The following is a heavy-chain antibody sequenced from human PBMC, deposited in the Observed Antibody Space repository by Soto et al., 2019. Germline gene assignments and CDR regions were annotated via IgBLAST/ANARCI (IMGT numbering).Heavy chain of an antibody. V-gene: IGHV1-58*02. J-gene: IGHJ4*02. CDR3: AAETGVAAAGIDY. CDR1: GYTFTSYG. CDR2: IVLGSGNT. Sequence: SVKVSSKASGYTFTSYGISWVRHARGQRLKWIGWIVLGSGNTNYAQKFQERVTITRDMSTSTAYMELSSLRSEDTAVYYCAAETGVAAAGIDYWGQGTLVTVSS. D-gene: IGHD6-13*01.